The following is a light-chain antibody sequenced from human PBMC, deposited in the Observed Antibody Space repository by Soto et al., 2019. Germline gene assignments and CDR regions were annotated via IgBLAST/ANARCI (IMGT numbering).Light chain of an antibody. J-gene: IGLJ2*01. CDR2: EVS. Sequence: QSALTQPPSASGSPGQSVTISCTGTSSDVGGYNYVSWCQQHPGKAPKLMIFEVSKRPSGVPDRFSGSKSGNTASLTVSGLQAEDEADYYCSSYAGSNNVLFGGGTQLTVL. CDR1: SSDVGGYNY. V-gene: IGLV2-8*01. CDR3: SSYAGSNNVL.